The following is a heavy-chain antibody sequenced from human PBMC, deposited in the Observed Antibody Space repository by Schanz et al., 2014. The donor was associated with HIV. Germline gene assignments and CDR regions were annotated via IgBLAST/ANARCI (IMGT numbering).Heavy chain of an antibody. CDR3: ARDLHDYGDARTDY. Sequence: QVQLVESGGGVVQPRRSLRLSCAASGFSFNNYGMHWVRQAPGKGLEWVAVMSYDGINKHYADSVKGRFTISRDNAKNSLHLQMSRLGAEDTAVYYCARDLHDYGDARTDYWGQGILVTVSS. CDR2: MSYDGINK. J-gene: IGHJ4*02. CDR1: GFSFNNYG. V-gene: IGHV3-30*03. D-gene: IGHD4-17*01.